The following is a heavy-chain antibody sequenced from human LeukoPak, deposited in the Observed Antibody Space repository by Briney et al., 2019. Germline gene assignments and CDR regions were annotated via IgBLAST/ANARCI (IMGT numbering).Heavy chain of an antibody. CDR1: GFTFSSYG. CDR3: ANYLAYCGGDCYSGNYGMDV. CDR2: ISYDGSNK. V-gene: IGHV3-30*18. Sequence: HPGGSLRLSCAASGFTFSSYGMHWVHQAPGKGLERVAVISYDGSNKYYADSVKGRFTISRDNSKNTLYLQMNSLRAEDTAVYYCANYLAYCGGDCYSGNYGMDVWGQGTTVTVSS. D-gene: IGHD2-21*02. J-gene: IGHJ6*02.